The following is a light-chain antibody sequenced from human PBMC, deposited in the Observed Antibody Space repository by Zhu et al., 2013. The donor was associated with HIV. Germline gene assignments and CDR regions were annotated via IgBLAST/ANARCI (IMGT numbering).Light chain of an antibody. Sequence: DIVLTQSPGTLSLSPGERATLSCRASQAVANNYVAWYQQKPGQAPRLLIYGASSRATGIPDRFSGSGSGTDFTLTISRLEPEDFAVYYCQQYGSSPGWTFGQGTKVEIK. CDR2: GAS. J-gene: IGKJ1*01. V-gene: IGKV3-20*01. CDR1: QAVANNY. CDR3: QQYGSSPGWT.